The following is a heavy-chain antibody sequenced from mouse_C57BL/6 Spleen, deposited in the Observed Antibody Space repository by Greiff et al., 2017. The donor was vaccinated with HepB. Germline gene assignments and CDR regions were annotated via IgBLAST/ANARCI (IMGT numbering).Heavy chain of an antibody. J-gene: IGHJ4*01. CDR3: ASPAYYSNYYAMDY. D-gene: IGHD2-5*01. CDR1: GYTFTSYW. CDR2: IDPSDSYT. V-gene: IGHV1-59*01. Sequence: VQLQQSGAELVRPGTSVKLSCKASGYTFTSYWMHWVKQRPGQGLEWIGVIDPSDSYTNYNQKFKGKATLTVDTSSSTAYMQLSSLTSEDSAVYYCASPAYYSNYYAMDYWGQGTSVTVSS.